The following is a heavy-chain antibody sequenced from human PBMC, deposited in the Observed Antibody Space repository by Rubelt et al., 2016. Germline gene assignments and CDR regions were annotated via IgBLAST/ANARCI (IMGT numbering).Heavy chain of an antibody. CDR2: IRSKANSYAT. J-gene: IGHJ4*02. D-gene: IGHD2-2*01. CDR3: TRQELAQCSSTSCRGRPRGTGDY. Sequence: ESGGGLVQPGGSLKLSCAASGFTFSGSAMHWVRQASGKGLEWVGRIRSKANSYATAYAASVKGRFTISRDDSKNTAYLQMNSLKTEDTAVYYCTRQELAQCSSTSCRGRPRGTGDYWGQGTLVTVSS. CDR1: GFTFSGSA. V-gene: IGHV3-73*02.